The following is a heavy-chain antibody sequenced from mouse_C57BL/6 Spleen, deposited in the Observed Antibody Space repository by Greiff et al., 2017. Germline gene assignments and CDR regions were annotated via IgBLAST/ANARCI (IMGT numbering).Heavy chain of an antibody. CDR2: IYPRSGNS. D-gene: IGHD1-1*01. J-gene: IGHJ4*01. CDR3: AGGYGSSYDSMDY. CDR1: GYTFTSYG. Sequence: QVQLQQSGAELARPGASVKLSCKASGYTFTSYGISWVKQRTGQGLEWIGEIYPRSGNSYYNEKFKGKATLTADKSSSTGYMELRSLTSEDAAVYFCAGGYGSSYDSMDYWGQGTSVTVSS. V-gene: IGHV1-81*01.